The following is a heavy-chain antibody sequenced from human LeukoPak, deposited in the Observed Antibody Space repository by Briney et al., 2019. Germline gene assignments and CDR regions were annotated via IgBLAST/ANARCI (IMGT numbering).Heavy chain of an antibody. CDR1: GFTFSSYS. J-gene: IGHJ1*01. Sequence: PGGSLKLSCAASGFTFSSYSMNWVRQAPGKGLEWVSYISSSSSTIYYADSVKGRFTISRDNAKNSLYLQMNSLRAEDTAVYYCAKEPVDYGDYAEYFQHWGQGTLVTVSS. CDR3: AKEPVDYGDYAEYFQH. CDR2: ISSSSSTI. V-gene: IGHV3-48*01. D-gene: IGHD4-17*01.